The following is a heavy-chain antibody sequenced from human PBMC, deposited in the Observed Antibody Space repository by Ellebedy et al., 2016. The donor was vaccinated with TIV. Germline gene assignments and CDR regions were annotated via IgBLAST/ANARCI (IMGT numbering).Heavy chain of an antibody. CDR2: VYHSGST. J-gene: IGHJ2*01. Sequence: MPSETLSLTCAVSGGSISSSNWWPWVRQAPGRGLEWIGEVYHSGSTYYNPSLKSRVTIAVDTSKSWFSLKLSSVTAADTAVYYCTKALGDTRYFDLWGRGTLVTVSS. V-gene: IGHV4-4*02. CDR3: TKALGDTRYFDL. D-gene: IGHD3-16*01. CDR1: GGSISSSNW.